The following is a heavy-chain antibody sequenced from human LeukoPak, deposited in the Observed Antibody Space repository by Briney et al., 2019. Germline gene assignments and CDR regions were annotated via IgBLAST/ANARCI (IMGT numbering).Heavy chain of an antibody. CDR3: ARENWNPSVFDY. J-gene: IGHJ4*02. V-gene: IGHV4-59*01. CDR2: IYYSGST. D-gene: IGHD1-1*01. CDR1: GGSISSYY. Sequence: SETLSLTCTVSGGSISSYYWSWIRQPPGKGLEWTGYIYYSGSTNYNPSLKSRVTISVDTSKNQFSLKLSSVTAADTAVYYCARENWNPSVFDYWGQGTLVTVSS.